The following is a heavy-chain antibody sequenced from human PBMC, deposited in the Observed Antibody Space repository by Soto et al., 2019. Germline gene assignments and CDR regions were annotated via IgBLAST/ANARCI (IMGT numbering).Heavy chain of an antibody. CDR2: INPNSGGT. CDR3: ARGECEFAFKWFVP. J-gene: IGHJ5*02. D-gene: IGHD3-10*01. Sequence: ASVKVSCKASGYTFTGYYMHWVRQAPGQGLEWMGWINPNSGGTNYAQKFQGWVTMTRDTSISTAYMELSRLRSDDTAVYYCARGECEFAFKWFVPSGQAALVTV. CDR1: GYTFTGYY. V-gene: IGHV1-2*04.